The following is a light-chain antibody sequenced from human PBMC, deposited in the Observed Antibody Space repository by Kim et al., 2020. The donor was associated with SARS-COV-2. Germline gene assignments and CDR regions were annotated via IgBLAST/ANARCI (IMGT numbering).Light chain of an antibody. CDR1: SSDVGGSNY. Sequence: GQSVTISCPGTSSDVGGSNYVSWYQPHPGKAPKCMIYEVSKRPSGVPDRFSRSKSGNTASLTVSGLQAEDEADYYCSSYAGSNNWVFGGGTQLTVL. V-gene: IGLV2-8*01. CDR3: SSYAGSNNWV. CDR2: EVS. J-gene: IGLJ3*02.